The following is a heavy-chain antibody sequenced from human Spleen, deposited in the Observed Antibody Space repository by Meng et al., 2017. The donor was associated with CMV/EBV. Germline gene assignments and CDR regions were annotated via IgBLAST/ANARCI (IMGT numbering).Heavy chain of an antibody. CDR2: IRNDGSNK. Sequence: GGSLRLSCAASGSTFSTHGMHWVRKAPGKGLEWVAFIRNDGSNKYYGDSGKGRFSISRDNSKNTLYLKMNRLRAEDTAVYYCAKDLAAAGSTWGQGTLVTVSS. V-gene: IGHV3-30*02. J-gene: IGHJ5*02. CDR1: GSTFSTHG. CDR3: AKDLAAAGST. D-gene: IGHD6-13*01.